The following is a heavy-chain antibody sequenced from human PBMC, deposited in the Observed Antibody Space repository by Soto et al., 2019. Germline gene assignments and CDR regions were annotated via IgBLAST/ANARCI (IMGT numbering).Heavy chain of an antibody. CDR1: GYTFTAYY. CDR2: IIPSSGST. V-gene: IGHV1-2*02. J-gene: IGHJ4*02. CDR3: ERDQYSGSFLY. D-gene: IGHD1-26*01. Sequence: QVHLVQSGAEVKKAGASVKVSCKASGYTFTAYYMHWVRQFAGQGVEWMGWIIPSSGSTNYAQKFQGRVTMTRDTSIATAYMELSRLTSDDTAVYFGERDQYSGSFLYWGQGTLVTVSS.